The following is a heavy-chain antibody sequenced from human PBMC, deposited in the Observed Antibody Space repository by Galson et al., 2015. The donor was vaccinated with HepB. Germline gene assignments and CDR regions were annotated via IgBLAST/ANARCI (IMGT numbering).Heavy chain of an antibody. CDR2: ISVSEST. Sequence: ETLSLTCTVSGGSFDSYYWSWIRQPAGKGLEWIGRISVSESTKYNPSLKSRVSMSIDWSKKHFSLKLSSLTAADTAVYYCARDVDGNYLFDYWGQGILVTVSS. CDR1: GGSFDSYY. V-gene: IGHV4-4*07. CDR3: ARDVDGNYLFDY. D-gene: IGHD1-7*01. J-gene: IGHJ4*02.